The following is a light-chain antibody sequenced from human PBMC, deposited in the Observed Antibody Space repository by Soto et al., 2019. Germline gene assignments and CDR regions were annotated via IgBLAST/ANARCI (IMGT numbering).Light chain of an antibody. CDR1: QSVNNF. V-gene: IGKV3-11*01. Sequence: EIVMTQSPGTLSLSPGETATLSCRASQSVNNFLAWYQQKPGQTPRLLIYDASKRATGIPGRFSGSGSGTDFTLTISSLEPEDFAVYYCQQRSNWPPALSFGGGSKVDI. CDR2: DAS. CDR3: QQRSNWPPALS. J-gene: IGKJ4*01.